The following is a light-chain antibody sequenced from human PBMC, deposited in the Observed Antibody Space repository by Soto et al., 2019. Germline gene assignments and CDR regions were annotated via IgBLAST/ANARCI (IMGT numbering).Light chain of an antibody. CDR3: QHYGGSPLVT. CDR1: KGVATGN. V-gene: IGKV3-20*01. J-gene: IGKJ5*01. CDR2: GTS. Sequence: EIVLTQSPGTLSLSPGERATPPSRASKGVATGNLAWYQQKPGQAPRLLIYGTSSRATGIPDRFSGSGSGTDFTLTISRLEPEDFAVYFCQHYGGSPLVTFGQGTRLEIK.